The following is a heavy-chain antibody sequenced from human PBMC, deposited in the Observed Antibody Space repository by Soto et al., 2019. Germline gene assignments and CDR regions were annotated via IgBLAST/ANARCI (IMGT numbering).Heavy chain of an antibody. CDR3: SRAVNDTYWLLPYYYYYYGMDV. Sequence: PGGSLRLSCAASGFTFSSYAMNWVRRAPGKGLEWVSSIISSSSYIYYADSVKGRFTISRDNAKNSLYLQMNSLRAEDTAVYYCSRAVNDTYWLLPYYYYYYGMDVWGQGTTVTVSS. D-gene: IGHD3-9*01. J-gene: IGHJ6*02. CDR1: GFTFSSYA. CDR2: IISSSSYI. V-gene: IGHV3-21*01.